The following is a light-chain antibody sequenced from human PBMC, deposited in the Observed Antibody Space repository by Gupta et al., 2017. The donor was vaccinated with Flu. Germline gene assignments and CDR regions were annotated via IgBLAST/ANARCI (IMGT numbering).Light chain of an antibody. CDR3: QQRANCPIT. J-gene: IGKJ4*01. CDR1: HSISTY. CDR2: DAS. Sequence: EIVLTQSPATLSLSPGERATLSCRTSHSISTYLAWYQYKPGQAPSLLIYDASNRATGIPARFSGSGSGTEFTLTISSLEPEDFAVYYCQQRANCPITFGGGTKVEI. V-gene: IGKV3-11*01.